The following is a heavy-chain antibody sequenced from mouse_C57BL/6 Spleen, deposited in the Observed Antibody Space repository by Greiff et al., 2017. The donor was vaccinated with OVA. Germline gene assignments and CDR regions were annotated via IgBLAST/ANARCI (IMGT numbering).Heavy chain of an antibody. D-gene: IGHD2-3*01. CDR1: GFNIKNTY. Sequence: EVQLVESVAELVRPGASVKLSCTASGFNIKNTYMHWVKQRPEQGLEWIGRIDPENGNTKYAPKFQGKATITADTSSNTAYLQRSRLTSEDTAIYYCAISAGYFYCDYWGQGTTLTVSS. CDR3: AISAGYFYCDY. CDR2: IDPENGNT. J-gene: IGHJ2*01. V-gene: IGHV14-3*01.